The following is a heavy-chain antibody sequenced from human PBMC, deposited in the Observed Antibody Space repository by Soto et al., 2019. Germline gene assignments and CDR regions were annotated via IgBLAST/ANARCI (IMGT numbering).Heavy chain of an antibody. CDR2: IKQDGSEK. CDR1: GFTFSSYW. Sequence: EVQLVESGGGLVQPGGSLRLSCAASGFTFSSYWMSWVRQAPGKGLEWVANIKQDGSEKYYVDSVKGRFTISRDNDKNSLYLQMNSLRAEDTAVYYCARHSNTRITIFGVVTGDYYYMDVWGKGTTVTVSS. D-gene: IGHD3-3*01. CDR3: ARHSNTRITIFGVVTGDYYYMDV. J-gene: IGHJ6*03. V-gene: IGHV3-7*01.